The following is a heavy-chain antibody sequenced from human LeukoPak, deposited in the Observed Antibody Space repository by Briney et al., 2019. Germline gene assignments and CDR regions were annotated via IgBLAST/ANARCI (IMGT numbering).Heavy chain of an antibody. D-gene: IGHD2-15*01. CDR2: IYHSGST. CDR1: GGSISSGGYS. Sequence: SETLSLTCAVSGGSISSGGYSWSWIRQPPGKGLEWIGYIYHSGSTYYNPSLKSRVTISVDRSKNQFSLKLSSVTAADTAVYYCAGDVVVAAQENYYYYYGMDVWGQGTTVTVSS. V-gene: IGHV4-30-2*01. J-gene: IGHJ6*02. CDR3: AGDVVVAAQENYYYYYGMDV.